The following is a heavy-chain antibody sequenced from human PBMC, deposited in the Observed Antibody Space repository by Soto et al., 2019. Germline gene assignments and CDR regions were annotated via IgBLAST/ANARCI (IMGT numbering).Heavy chain of an antibody. Sequence: GGSLRLSCAASGFTFSSYAMHWVRQAPGKGLEWVAVISYDGSNKYYADSVKGRFTISRDNSKNTLYLQMNSLRAEDTAVYYCARETPTGRIAAGPMDVWGQGTTVTVSS. J-gene: IGHJ6*02. D-gene: IGHD6-13*01. V-gene: IGHV3-30-3*01. CDR2: ISYDGSNK. CDR1: GFTFSSYA. CDR3: ARETPTGRIAAGPMDV.